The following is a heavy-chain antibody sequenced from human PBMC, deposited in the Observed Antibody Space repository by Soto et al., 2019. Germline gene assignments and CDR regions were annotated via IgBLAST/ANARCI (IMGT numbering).Heavy chain of an antibody. J-gene: IGHJ4*02. CDR1: GGSISSSSYY. CDR2: IYYSGST. D-gene: IGHD6-6*01. V-gene: IGHV4-39*01. CDR3: ARHAAAAARPPPIPYYFDY. Sequence: SETLSLTCTVSGGSISSSSYYWGWIRQPPGKGLEWIGSIYYSGSTYYNPSLKSRVTISVDTSKNQFSLKLSSVTAADTAVYYCARHAAAAARPPPIPYYFDYWGQGTLVTVSS.